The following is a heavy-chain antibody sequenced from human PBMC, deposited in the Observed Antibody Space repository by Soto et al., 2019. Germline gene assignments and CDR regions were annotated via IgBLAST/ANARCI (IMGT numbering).Heavy chain of an antibody. CDR1: GGSISSSSYY. J-gene: IGHJ6*02. CDR2: IYYSGST. D-gene: IGHD3-10*01. CDR3: ARLGTMVRGVIRPHYYYYGMDV. V-gene: IGHV4-39*01. Sequence: ASETLSLTCTVSGGSISSSSYYWGWIRQPPGKGLEWIGSIYYSGSTYYNPSLKSRVTISVDTSKNQFSLKLSSVTAADTAVYYCARLGTMVRGVIRPHYYYYGMDVWGQGTTVTVSS.